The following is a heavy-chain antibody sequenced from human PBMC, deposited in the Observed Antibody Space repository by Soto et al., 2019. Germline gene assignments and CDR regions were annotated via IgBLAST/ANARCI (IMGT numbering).Heavy chain of an antibody. CDR3: AHRSACSCPGPPFDY. CDR1: GFSLSTSGVG. D-gene: IGHD2-2*01. J-gene: IGHJ4*02. Sequence: QITLKESGPTLVKPTQTLTLTCTFSGFSLSTSGVGVGWIRQPPGKALEWLALIYCDDDKRYRPSLKSRLTITKDTSKNQVVLTMTNMDPVDTATYYCAHRSACSCPGPPFDYWGQGTLVTVSS. CDR2: IYCDDDK. V-gene: IGHV2-5*02.